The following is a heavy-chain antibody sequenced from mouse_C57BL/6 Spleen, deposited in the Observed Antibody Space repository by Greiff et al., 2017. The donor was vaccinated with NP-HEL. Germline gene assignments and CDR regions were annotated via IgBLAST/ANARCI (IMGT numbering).Heavy chain of an antibody. V-gene: IGHV5-16*01. CDR3: ARGADSSGYVAWFAY. D-gene: IGHD3-2*02. CDR1: GFTFSDYY. CDR2: INYDGSST. Sequence: EVHLVESEGGLVQPGSSMKLSCTASGFTFSDYYMAWVRQVPEKGLEWVANINYDGSSTYYLDSLKSRFIISRDNAKNILYLQMSSLKSEDTATYYCARGADSSGYVAWFAYWGQGTLVTVSA. J-gene: IGHJ3*01.